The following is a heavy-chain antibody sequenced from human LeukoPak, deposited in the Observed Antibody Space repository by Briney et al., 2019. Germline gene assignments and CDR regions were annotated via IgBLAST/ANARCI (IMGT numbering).Heavy chain of an antibody. Sequence: GGSLRLSCAASGFTFSSYAMSWVRQAPGKGLEWVSAISGSGGSTYYADSVKGRFTISRDNSKNTLDLQMNSLRAEDTAVYFCAKNRDYGDYTEGPWGQGTLVTVSS. D-gene: IGHD4-17*01. CDR1: GFTFSSYA. CDR2: ISGSGGST. CDR3: AKNRDYGDYTEGP. V-gene: IGHV3-23*01. J-gene: IGHJ5*02.